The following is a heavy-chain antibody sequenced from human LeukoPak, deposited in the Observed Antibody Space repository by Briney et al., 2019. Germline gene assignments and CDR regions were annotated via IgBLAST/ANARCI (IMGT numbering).Heavy chain of an antibody. V-gene: IGHV1-69*05. CDR2: IIPIFGTA. Sequence: SVKVSCKASGGTFSSYAISWVRQAPGQGLEWMGRIIPIFGTANYAQRFQGRVTITTDESTSTAYMELSSLRSEDTAVYYCARDGIAARTDPFDYWGQGTLVTVSS. CDR1: GGTFSSYA. CDR3: ARDGIAARTDPFDY. J-gene: IGHJ4*02. D-gene: IGHD6-6*01.